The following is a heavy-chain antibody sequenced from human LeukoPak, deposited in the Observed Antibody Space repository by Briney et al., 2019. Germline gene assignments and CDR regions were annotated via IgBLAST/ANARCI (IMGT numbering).Heavy chain of an antibody. D-gene: IGHD2-2*01. CDR2: IYSGGST. CDR3: AREGRYCSSTSCSNWFDP. V-gene: IGHV3-53*01. CDR1: GFTFSSYA. Sequence: GGSLRLSCAASGFTFSSYAMSWVRQAPGKGLEWVSVIYSGGSTYYADSVKGRFTISRDNSKNTLYLQMNSLRAEDTAVYYCAREGRYCSSTSCSNWFDPWGQGTLVTVSS. J-gene: IGHJ5*02.